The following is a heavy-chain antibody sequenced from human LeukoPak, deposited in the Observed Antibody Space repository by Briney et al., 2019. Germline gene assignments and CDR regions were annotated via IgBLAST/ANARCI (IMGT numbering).Heavy chain of an antibody. D-gene: IGHD2-15*01. V-gene: IGHV1-2*04. J-gene: IGHJ3*02. CDR3: ARGCSGGSCYPKDAFDI. Sequence: ASVKVSCKASGGTFSSYAISWVRQAPGQGLEWMGWINPNSGGTNYAQKFQGWVTMTRDTSISTAYMELSRLRSDDTAVYYCARGCSGGSCYPKDAFDIWGQGTMVTVSS. CDR2: INPNSGGT. CDR1: GGTFSSYA.